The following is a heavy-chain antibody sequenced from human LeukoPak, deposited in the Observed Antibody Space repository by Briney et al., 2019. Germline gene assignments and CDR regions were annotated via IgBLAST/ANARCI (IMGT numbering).Heavy chain of an antibody. D-gene: IGHD3/OR15-3a*01. CDR1: GGSISSYY. CDR2: IYYSGST. Sequence: SETLSLTCTVSGGSISSYYRSWIRQPPGKGLEWIGYIYYSGSTNYNPSLKSRVTISVDTSKNQFSLKLSSVTAADTAVYYCARGTGYSAEYFQHWGQGTLVTVSS. V-gene: IGHV4-59*01. J-gene: IGHJ1*01. CDR3: ARGTGYSAEYFQH.